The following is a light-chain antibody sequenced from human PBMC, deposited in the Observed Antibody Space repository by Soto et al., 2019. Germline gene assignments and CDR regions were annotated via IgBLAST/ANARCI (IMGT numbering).Light chain of an antibody. CDR1: QSVSSSF. CDR2: GTS. CDR3: QQYDSSPWT. Sequence: EIVLTQSPGTLSLSPGERATLSCRASQSVSSSFLAWYPQKPGQAPRLLIYGTSSRATGIPDRFSGSGSGTDLTLTISRLEPEDFAVYYCQQYDSSPWTFGQGTKVEIK. J-gene: IGKJ1*01. V-gene: IGKV3-20*01.